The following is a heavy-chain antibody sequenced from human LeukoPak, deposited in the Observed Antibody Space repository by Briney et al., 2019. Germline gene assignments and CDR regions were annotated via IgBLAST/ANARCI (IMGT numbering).Heavy chain of an antibody. CDR1: GGSLSSYY. CDR2: IYTSGST. CDR3: ASDRIEVDAFDI. J-gene: IGHJ3*02. D-gene: IGHD2-15*01. Sequence: SSETLSLTCTVSGGSLSSYYWNWIRQPAGKGLEWIGRIYTSGSTNYNPSLKSRVTISVDTSKNQFSLKLSSVTAADTAVYYCASDRIEVDAFDIWGQGTMVTVSS. V-gene: IGHV4-4*07.